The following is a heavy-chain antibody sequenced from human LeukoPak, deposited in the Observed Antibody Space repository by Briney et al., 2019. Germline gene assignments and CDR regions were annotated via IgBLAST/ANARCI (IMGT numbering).Heavy chain of an antibody. Sequence: GRSLRLSCAASGVNFNSYAVHWVRQAPGKGLEWVAFISYDGSNKYYADSVKGRFTISRDTSKTTLYLQMNSLRTEDTALYYCATELRILSWGVDAFDIWGQGTMVTVSS. CDR3: ATELRILSWGVDAFDI. J-gene: IGHJ3*02. CDR1: GVNFNSYA. CDR2: ISYDGSNK. D-gene: IGHD3-16*01. V-gene: IGHV3-30*04.